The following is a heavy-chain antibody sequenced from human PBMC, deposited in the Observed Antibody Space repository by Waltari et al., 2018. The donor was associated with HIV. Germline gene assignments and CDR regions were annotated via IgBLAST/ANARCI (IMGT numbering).Heavy chain of an antibody. J-gene: IGHJ6*02. CDR1: GYSIGHGYY. CDR2: IHQSGRS. CDR3: ARLDYGSGTPDIYVMDI. V-gene: IGHV4-38-2*01. Sequence: QLLLQESGPGLVKPSETLALTCRVSGYSIGHGYYLGWIRQPPGEGLEWIATIHQSGRSYYSPSLKSRLTISIDTSTNEFSLTVNSVTAADTAVYYCARLDYGSGTPDIYVMDIWGQGTSVTVSS. D-gene: IGHD3-10*01.